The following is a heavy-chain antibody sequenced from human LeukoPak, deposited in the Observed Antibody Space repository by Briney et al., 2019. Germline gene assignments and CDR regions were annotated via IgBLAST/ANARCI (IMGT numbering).Heavy chain of an antibody. J-gene: IGHJ6*02. CDR1: GFTFSSYW. CDR3: GRDSEGGGMDV. V-gene: IGHV3-7*03. Sequence: PGGSLRLSCAASGFTFSSYWMNWARQAPGKGLEWVASINHNGNVNYYVDSVKGRFTISRDNAKNSLYLQMSNLRAEDTAVYYCGRDSEGGGMDVWGQGTTVTVSS. CDR2: INHNGNVN. D-gene: IGHD1-26*01.